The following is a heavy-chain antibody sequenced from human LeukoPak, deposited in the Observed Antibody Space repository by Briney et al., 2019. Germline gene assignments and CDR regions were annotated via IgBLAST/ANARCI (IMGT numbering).Heavy chain of an antibody. CDR1: RFTFDTYG. V-gene: IGHV3-30*18. Sequence: GGSLRLSCAASRFTFDTYGMHWVRQARGKGLEWVAVISYDGSNKYYADSVRGRFTISRDNSKNTLYLQMNSLRAEDTAVYFCAKAIVSTTTAFDDWGQGTLVIVSS. D-gene: IGHD5/OR15-5a*01. J-gene: IGHJ4*02. CDR3: AKAIVSTTTAFDD. CDR2: ISYDGSNK.